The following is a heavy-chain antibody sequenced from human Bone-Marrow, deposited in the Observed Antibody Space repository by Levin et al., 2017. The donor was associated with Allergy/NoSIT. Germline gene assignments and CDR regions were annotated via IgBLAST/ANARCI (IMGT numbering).Heavy chain of an antibody. J-gene: IGHJ4*02. D-gene: IGHD4-23*01. CDR2: INYSGST. CDR3: ARDYGGNSGLDY. Sequence: SETLSLTCSVSGGSVSSDIYYWSWIRQPPTKGLEWIGYINYSGSTNYNPSLKSRVTISVDTSKNQFSLKLNSVTAADTAVYYCARDYGGNSGLDYWGQGTLVTVSS. V-gene: IGHV4-61*01. CDR1: GGSVSSDIYY.